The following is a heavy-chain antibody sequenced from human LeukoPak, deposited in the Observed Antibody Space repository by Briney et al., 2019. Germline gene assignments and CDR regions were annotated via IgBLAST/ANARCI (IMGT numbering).Heavy chain of an antibody. J-gene: IGHJ4*02. CDR2: INDRRDA. CDR3: ARSEVNSSGYWVILY. CDR1: GGSLSGFH. V-gene: IGHV4-34*01. D-gene: IGHD3-22*01. Sequence: SETLSLTCDVAGGSLSGFHWSWIRQSARKRLEWIGEINDRRDANYNPSLETRVDISVDMSKNQFSLKMNSVTAADTAVYYCARSEVNSSGYWVILYWGQGTLVTVSS.